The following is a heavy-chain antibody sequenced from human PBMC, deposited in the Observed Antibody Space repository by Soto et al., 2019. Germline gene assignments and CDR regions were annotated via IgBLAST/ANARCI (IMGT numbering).Heavy chain of an antibody. Sequence: SETLSLTCTVSGGSISSYYWSWIRQPPGKGLEWIGYIYYIGITKYNPSLKSRVTIPVDTPKNQFSLKLSSVTAADTAVYYCARARGSGSYYQAYWGQGTLVTVS. J-gene: IGHJ4*02. CDR2: IYYIGIT. CDR3: ARARGSGSYYQAY. D-gene: IGHD3-10*01. V-gene: IGHV4-59*01. CDR1: GGSISSYY.